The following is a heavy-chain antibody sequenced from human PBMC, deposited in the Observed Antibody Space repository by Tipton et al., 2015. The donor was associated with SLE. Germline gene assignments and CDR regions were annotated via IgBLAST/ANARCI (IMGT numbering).Heavy chain of an antibody. V-gene: IGHV4-31*03. CDR2: IYCSGST. J-gene: IGHJ3*02. D-gene: IGHD3-22*01. CDR3: ARGRGYYDSSGPYAFDI. Sequence: TLSLTCTVSGGSISSSSYYWGWIRQHPGKGLEWIGYIYCSGSTYYNPSLKSRVTISVDTSKNQFSLKLSSVTAADTAVYYCARGRGYYDSSGPYAFDIWGQGTMVTVSS. CDR1: GGSISSSSYY.